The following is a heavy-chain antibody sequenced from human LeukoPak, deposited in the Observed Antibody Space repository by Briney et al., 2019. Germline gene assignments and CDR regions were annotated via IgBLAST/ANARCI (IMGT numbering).Heavy chain of an antibody. J-gene: IGHJ4*02. CDR3: AKDLGWELPAEAY. D-gene: IGHD1-26*01. Sequence: GGSLRLSCVASGFTFKNYVMNWVRQAPGKGLEWLATIYGSGVSISYADSVKGRFSISRDNSNNTLYLQMNSLRAEDTAMYYCAKDLGWELPAEAYWGQGILVTVSS. CDR1: GFTFKNYV. V-gene: IGHV3-23*01. CDR2: IYGSGVSI.